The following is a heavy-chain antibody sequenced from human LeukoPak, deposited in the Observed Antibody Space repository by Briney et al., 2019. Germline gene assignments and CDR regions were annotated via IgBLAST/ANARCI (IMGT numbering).Heavy chain of an antibody. J-gene: IGHJ3*02. V-gene: IGHV3-30-3*01. CDR2: ISYDGSNK. CDR1: GFTFSSYA. Sequence: GGSLRLSCAASGFTFSSYAMHWVRQAPGKGLEWVAVISYDGSNKYYADSVKGRFTISRDNSKNTLYLQMNSLRAEDTAVYYCARGGGRDGYNWGAFDIWGQGTMVTVSS. CDR3: ARGGGRDGYNWGAFDI. D-gene: IGHD5-24*01.